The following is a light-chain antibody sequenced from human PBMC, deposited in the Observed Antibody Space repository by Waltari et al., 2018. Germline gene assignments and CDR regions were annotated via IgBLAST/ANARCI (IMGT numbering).Light chain of an antibody. CDR3: QQSYSTPFT. CDR1: QSISSY. Sequence: DIQMTQSPSSLSASVGYRVTITCRASQSISSYLHWYQQKPGKAPKLLIYAASSLQSGVPSRFSGSGSGTDFTLTISSLQPEDFATYYCQQSYSTPFTFGPGTKVDIK. J-gene: IGKJ3*01. V-gene: IGKV1-39*01. CDR2: AAS.